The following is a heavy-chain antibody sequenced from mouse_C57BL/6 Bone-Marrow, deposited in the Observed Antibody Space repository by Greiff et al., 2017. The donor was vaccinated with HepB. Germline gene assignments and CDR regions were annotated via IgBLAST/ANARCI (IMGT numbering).Heavy chain of an antibody. CDR3: ARKDLYYYGSFDY. V-gene: IGHV1-18*01. Sequence: VQLKESGPELVKPGASVKIPCKASGYTFTDYNMDWVKQSHGKSLEWIGDINPNNGGTIYNQKFKGKATLTVDKSSSTAYMELRSLTSEDTAVYYCARKDLYYYGSFDYWGQGTTLTVSS. D-gene: IGHD1-1*01. CDR2: INPNNGGT. CDR1: GYTFTDYN. J-gene: IGHJ2*01.